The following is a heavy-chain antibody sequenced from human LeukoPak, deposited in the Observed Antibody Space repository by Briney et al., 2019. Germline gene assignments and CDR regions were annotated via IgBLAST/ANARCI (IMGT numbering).Heavy chain of an antibody. Sequence: GGSLRLSCAASGFTLNNYNMAWVRQAPGKGLEWVSYISTHSSTIYYEDSVKGRFTISRDNAKNTLYLQMNSLRAEDTAVYYCAKEGWMVRGVISYWGQGTLVTVSS. V-gene: IGHV3-48*01. CDR3: AKEGWMVRGVISY. CDR1: GFTLNNYN. J-gene: IGHJ4*02. D-gene: IGHD3-10*01. CDR2: ISTHSSTI.